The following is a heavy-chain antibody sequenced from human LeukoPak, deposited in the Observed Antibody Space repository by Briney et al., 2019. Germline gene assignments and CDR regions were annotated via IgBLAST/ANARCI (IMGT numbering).Heavy chain of an antibody. CDR3: ARDRAIVPAATYYYYYGMDV. Sequence: STNYNPSLKSRVTISVDTSKNQFSLKLSSVTAADTAVYYCARDRAIVPAATYYYYYGMDVWGQGTTVTVSS. J-gene: IGHJ6*02. D-gene: IGHD2-2*01. V-gene: IGHV4-34*09. CDR2: ST.